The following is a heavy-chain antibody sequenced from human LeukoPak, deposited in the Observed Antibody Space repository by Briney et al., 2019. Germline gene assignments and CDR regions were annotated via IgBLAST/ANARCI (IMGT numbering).Heavy chain of an antibody. J-gene: IGHJ4*02. V-gene: IGHV3-21*01. D-gene: IGHD3-10*01. CDR2: ISSSSSYI. CDR3: AKDRLLWFGELLEGDY. CDR1: GFTFSSYS. Sequence: GGSLRLSCAASGFTFSSYSMNWVRQAPGKGLEWVSSISSSSSYIYYADSVKGRFTISRDNSKNTLYLQMNSLRAEDTAVYYCAKDRLLWFGELLEGDYWGQGTLVTVSS.